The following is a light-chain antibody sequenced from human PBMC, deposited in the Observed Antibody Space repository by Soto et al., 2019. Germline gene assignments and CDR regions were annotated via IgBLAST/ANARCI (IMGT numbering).Light chain of an antibody. J-gene: IGKJ4*01. CDR2: AAS. CDR1: QDISNY. CDR3: QQADIFPLT. V-gene: IGKV1-12*01. Sequence: DIQMTQSPSSVSASVGDRVVITCRASQDISNYLAWYQHKPGDAPEPLIYAASRLKRGVPSRFSGSGSGTFFTRIIDSLQLEDFATYYCQQADIFPLTFGGGTKVEL.